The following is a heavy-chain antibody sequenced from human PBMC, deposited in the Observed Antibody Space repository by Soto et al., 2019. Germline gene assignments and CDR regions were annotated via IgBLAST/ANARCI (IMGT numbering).Heavy chain of an antibody. Sequence: EVQLVESGGGLVQPGRSLRLSCAASGFTFDDYAMHWVRQAPGKGLEWVSGISWNSVSIGYADSVKGRFTISRDNAKQSLYLQMNSLRAEDRALYYWAKAAYDGQWLDQYYFYYWGQGTLVTVSS. CDR3: AKAAYDGQWLDQYYFYY. V-gene: IGHV3-9*01. D-gene: IGHD6-19*01. J-gene: IGHJ4*02. CDR2: ISWNSVSI. CDR1: GFTFDDYA.